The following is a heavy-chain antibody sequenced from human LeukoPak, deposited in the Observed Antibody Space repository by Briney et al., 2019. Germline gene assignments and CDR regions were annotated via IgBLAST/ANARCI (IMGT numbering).Heavy chain of an antibody. CDR3: ARKTGQQLPSLY. CDR1: GGSISNYY. V-gene: IGHV4-59*08. J-gene: IGHJ4*02. CDR2: ISYSGST. Sequence: SETLSLTCTVSGGSISNYYWSWIRQPPGKGLEWIGYISYSGSTNYNPSLKSRVTISVDTSRDQFSLKLTSVTAADTSVYYCARKTGQQLPSLYWGQGTLVTVSS. D-gene: IGHD6-13*01.